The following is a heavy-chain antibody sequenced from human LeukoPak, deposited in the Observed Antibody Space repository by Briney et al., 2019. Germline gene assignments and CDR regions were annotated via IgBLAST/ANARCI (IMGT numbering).Heavy chain of an antibody. V-gene: IGHV4-34*01. CDR3: AEGFHVAWFDP. CDR2: INHTGST. CDR1: GGSFSGYY. Sequence: SETLSLTCAVYGGSFSGYYWNWIRQPPGKGLEWIGEINHTGSTNYNPSLKSRVTISVDTSKNQFSLKLSSVTAADTAVYYCAEGFHVAWFDPWGQGTLVTVSS. J-gene: IGHJ5*02. D-gene: IGHD2-15*01.